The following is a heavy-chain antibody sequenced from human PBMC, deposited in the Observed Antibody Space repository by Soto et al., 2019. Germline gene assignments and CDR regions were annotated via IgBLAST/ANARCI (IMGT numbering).Heavy chain of an antibody. V-gene: IGHV6-1*01. Sequence: PSYSIALSCAISGDSVSSKVAAWNCSRQSPSRGLEWVGRTYYRSKWYNDYAVSVRSRITINPDTSKNQFSLQLHSVTPEHPAVYYCATAGSSSWYGVWSESWGQGTLV. J-gene: IGHJ5*01. D-gene: IGHD6-13*01. CDR2: TYYRSKWYN. CDR3: ATAGSSSWYGVWSES. CDR1: GDSVSSKVAA.